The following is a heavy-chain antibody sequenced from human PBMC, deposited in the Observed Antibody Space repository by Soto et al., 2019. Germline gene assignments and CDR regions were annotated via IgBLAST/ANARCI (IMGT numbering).Heavy chain of an antibody. CDR3: EGDGGGGGDLDY. CDR1: GFTFSNYW. Sequence: EVQLVESGGGLVQPGGSLRLSCAASGFTFSNYWMDWVRQAPGKGLVWVSRIKRDGSSISYADSVKGRVKIYRDNAKDTLYLQMSSLSAEETAVYYCEGDGGGGGDLDYCGQGTLVTVSS. CDR2: IKRDGSSI. D-gene: IGHD2-21*02. V-gene: IGHV3-74*01. J-gene: IGHJ4*02.